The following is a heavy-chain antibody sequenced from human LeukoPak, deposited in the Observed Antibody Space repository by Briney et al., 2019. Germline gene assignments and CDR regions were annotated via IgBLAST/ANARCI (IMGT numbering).Heavy chain of an antibody. CDR2: ISGSGGST. D-gene: IGHD2-15*01. CDR1: GFTFSSSA. CDR3: AKVLLARAYYYGMDV. Sequence: GGSLRLSCAASGFTFSSSAKSRVRQAPGKGLEWVSAISGSGGSTYYADSVQGRFTISRDNSKHTLYLQMNSLRVEDTAVYYCAKVLLARAYYYGMDVWGQGTTVTVSS. V-gene: IGHV3-23*01. J-gene: IGHJ6*02.